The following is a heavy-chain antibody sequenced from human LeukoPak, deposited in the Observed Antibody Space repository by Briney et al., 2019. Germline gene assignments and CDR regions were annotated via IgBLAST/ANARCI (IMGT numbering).Heavy chain of an antibody. CDR2: IRSKAYGGTT. CDR3: ARDWRDSSGKFPNDALDI. V-gene: IGHV3-49*03. CDR1: GFTFGDYA. D-gene: IGHD3-22*01. Sequence: GGSLRLSCTASGFTFGDYAMSWFRQAPGKGLEWVGFIRSKAYGGTTEYAASVKGRFTISRDNAKNSLYLQMNSLRAEDTAVYYCARDWRDSSGKFPNDALDIWGQGTMVTVSS. J-gene: IGHJ3*02.